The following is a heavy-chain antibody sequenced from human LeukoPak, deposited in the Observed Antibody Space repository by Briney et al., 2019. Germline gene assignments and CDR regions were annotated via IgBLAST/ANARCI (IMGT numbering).Heavy chain of an antibody. J-gene: IGHJ5*02. CDR1: GGAISSYY. CDR3: ARDSHSYYDILTGYHDNWFDP. Sequence: SETLSLTCTVSGGAISSYYWSWIRQPPGKGLEWIGYIYYSGSINYNPSLKSRVTISVDTSKNQFSLTLSSVTAADTAMYYCARDSHSYYDILTGYHDNWFDPWGQGTLVTVSS. CDR2: IYYSGSI. D-gene: IGHD3-9*01. V-gene: IGHV4-59*01.